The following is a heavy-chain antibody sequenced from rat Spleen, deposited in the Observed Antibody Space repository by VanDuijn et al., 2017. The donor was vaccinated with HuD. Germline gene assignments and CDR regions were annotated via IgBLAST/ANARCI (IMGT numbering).Heavy chain of an antibody. J-gene: IGHJ4*01. CDR3: TREDWVVDA. CDR1: GFTFSSFW. Sequence: EVQLVETGGGLVQPGRSLKLSCVTSGFTFSSFWMYWIRQAPGKGLEWVSSISTDGSSTYYPDSVKGRFTISRDNAENTLYLQMNSLRSEDTATYYCTREDWVVDAWGQGVSVTVSS. V-gene: IGHV5-58*01. CDR2: ISTDGSST. D-gene: IGHD1-6*01.